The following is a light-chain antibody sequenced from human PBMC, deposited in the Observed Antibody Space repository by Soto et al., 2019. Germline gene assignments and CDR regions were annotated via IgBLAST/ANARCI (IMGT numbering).Light chain of an antibody. CDR3: RTSGGSNRV. Sequence: QSALTQPPSASGSPGQSVTISCTGTSSDVGGYNYVSWYQQHPGKAPKLMIYEVSKRPSGVPDRFSGSKSGNTASLTVSGQEAEEEDYYYCRTSGGSNRVFGGGTKLTVL. CDR1: SSDVGGYNY. J-gene: IGLJ3*02. CDR2: EVS. V-gene: IGLV2-8*01.